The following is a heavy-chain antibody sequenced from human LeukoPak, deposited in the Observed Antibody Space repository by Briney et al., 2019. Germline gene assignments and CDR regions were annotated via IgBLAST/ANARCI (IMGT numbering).Heavy chain of an antibody. CDR3: ASTPLWSWPYGMVV. Sequence: SQTLSLTCAISGDSVSSNSAAWNWIRQSPSRGLEWLGRTYYRSKWYNDYAVSVKSRITINPDTSKNQFSLQLNSVTPEDTAVYYCASTPLWSWPYGMVVWGQGTTVTVSS. D-gene: IGHD3-10*01. J-gene: IGHJ6*02. CDR1: GDSVSSNSAA. V-gene: IGHV6-1*01. CDR2: TYYRSKWYN.